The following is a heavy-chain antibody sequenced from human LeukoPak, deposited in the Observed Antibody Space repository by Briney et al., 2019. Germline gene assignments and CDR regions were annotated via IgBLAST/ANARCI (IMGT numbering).Heavy chain of an antibody. V-gene: IGHV3-23*01. D-gene: IGHD2-2*01. CDR3: AKDRATLVVPASSPTNWFDP. J-gene: IGHJ5*02. Sequence: GGSLRLSCAASGFTFRSYAMHWVRLAPGKGLEWVSATTGGGDRTYYTDSVKGRFTISRDNSKNTLYLQMNSLRAEDTAVYYCAKDRATLVVPASSPTNWFDPWCQGTLVTVSS. CDR1: GFTFRSYA. CDR2: TTGGGDRT.